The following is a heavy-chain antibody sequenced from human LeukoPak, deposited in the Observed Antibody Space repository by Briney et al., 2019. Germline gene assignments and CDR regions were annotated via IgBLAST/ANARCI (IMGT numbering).Heavy chain of an antibody. D-gene: IGHD3-10*01. V-gene: IGHV3-7*01. Sequence: PGGSLRLSCAASGFTFSDYYMSWIRQASGKGLEWVATMNADENQKLYADSMEGRFTISRDNGKNSLYLQIDSLRVDDTAVYYCAGGVGWHFALWGRGTLVTVSS. J-gene: IGHJ2*01. CDR3: AGGVGWHFAL. CDR1: GFTFSDYY. CDR2: MNADENQK.